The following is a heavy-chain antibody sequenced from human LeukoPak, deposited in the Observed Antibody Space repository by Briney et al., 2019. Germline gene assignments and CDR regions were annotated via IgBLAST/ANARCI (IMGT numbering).Heavy chain of an antibody. J-gene: IGHJ3*02. CDR2: INPNSGGT. D-gene: IGHD2-2*02. Sequence: GASVKVSCKASGYTFTGYYMYWVRQAPGQGLEWMGRINPNSGGTNYAQKFQGRVTMTRDTPISTAYMELSRLRSDDTAVYYCARERRYCSSTSCYTYAFDIWGQGTMVTVSS. CDR3: ARERRYCSSTSCYTYAFDI. CDR1: GYTFTGYY. V-gene: IGHV1-2*06.